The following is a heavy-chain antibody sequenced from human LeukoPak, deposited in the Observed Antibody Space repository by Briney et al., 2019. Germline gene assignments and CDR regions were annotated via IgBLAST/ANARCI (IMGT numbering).Heavy chain of an antibody. CDR2: ISYDGSNK. Sequence: PGGSLRLSCAASGFTFSSYAMHWVRQAPGKGLEWVAVISYDGSNKYYADSVKGRFTISRDNSKNTLYLQMNSLRAEDTAVYYCAKANLVGPPTEYYDFWSGYYMGNGDFDYWGQGTLVTVSS. J-gene: IGHJ4*02. CDR1: GFTFSSYA. CDR3: AKANLVGPPTEYYDFWSGYYMGNGDFDY. D-gene: IGHD3-3*01. V-gene: IGHV3-30-3*01.